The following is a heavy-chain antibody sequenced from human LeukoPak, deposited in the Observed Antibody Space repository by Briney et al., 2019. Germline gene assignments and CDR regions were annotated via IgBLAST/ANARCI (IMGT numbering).Heavy chain of an antibody. Sequence: SETLSLTCIVSGGSISTNNGWGWVGQPPAKGLGWIGQIYHDGSTNYSPSLKSRVTMSLDKSKKQFSLNLSSVTAADTAVYFCARESDAEGITMDFFDYWGQGVLVTVSS. J-gene: IGHJ4*02. CDR3: ARESDAEGITMDFFDY. D-gene: IGHD3-10*01. CDR2: IYHDGST. CDR1: GGSISTNNG. V-gene: IGHV4-4*02.